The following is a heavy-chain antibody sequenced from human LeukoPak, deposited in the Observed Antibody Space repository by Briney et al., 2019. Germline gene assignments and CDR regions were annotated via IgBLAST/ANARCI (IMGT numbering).Heavy chain of an antibody. CDR3: ARDQDLGGGFDY. J-gene: IGHJ4*02. CDR1: GFTFSSYG. Sequence: PGGSLRLFCAASGFTFSSYGMHWVRQAPGKGLEWVAVIWYDGSNKYYADSVKGRFTISRDSSKNTLYLQMNSLRAEDTAVYYCARDQDLGGGFDYWGQGTLVTVSS. V-gene: IGHV3-33*01. CDR2: IWYDGSNK. D-gene: IGHD2-15*01.